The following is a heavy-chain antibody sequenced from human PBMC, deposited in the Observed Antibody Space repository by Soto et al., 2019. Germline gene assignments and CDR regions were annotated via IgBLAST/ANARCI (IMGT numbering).Heavy chain of an antibody. CDR2: IYHSGST. CDR3: AREGRGPLRFLEWIHYCYGMDV. Sequence: PSETLSLTCAVSGYSISSGYYWGWIRQPPGKGLEWIGSIYHSGSTYYNPSLKSRVTISADTSKNQFSLKLSSVTAADTAVYYCAREGRGPLRFLEWIHYCYGMDVWGQGTTVTVSS. V-gene: IGHV4-38-2*02. D-gene: IGHD3-3*01. J-gene: IGHJ6*02. CDR1: GYSISSGYY.